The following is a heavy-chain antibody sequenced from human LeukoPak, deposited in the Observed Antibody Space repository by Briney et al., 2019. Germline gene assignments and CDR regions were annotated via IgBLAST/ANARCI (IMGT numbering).Heavy chain of an antibody. CDR2: IYSGGST. Sequence: GGSLRLSCAASGFTFSSYGMHWVRQAPGKGLEWVSVIYSGGSTYYADSVKGRFTISRDNSKNTLYLQMNSLRAEDTAVYYCARDGVVVPAATEDWGQGTLVTVSS. CDR1: GFTFSSYG. J-gene: IGHJ4*02. D-gene: IGHD2-2*01. CDR3: ARDGVVVPAATED. V-gene: IGHV3-53*01.